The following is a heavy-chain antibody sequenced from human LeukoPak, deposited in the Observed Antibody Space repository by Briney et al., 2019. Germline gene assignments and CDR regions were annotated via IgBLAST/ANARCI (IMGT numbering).Heavy chain of an antibody. CDR3: ATDYYDFWSGYLPPFDP. Sequence: ASVKVSCKVSGYTLTGLSMHWVRQAPGKGLEWMGGFDPEDGETIYAQKFQGRVTMTEDTSTDTAYMELSSLRSEDTAVYYCATDYYDFWSGYLPPFDPWGQGTLVTVSS. J-gene: IGHJ5*02. V-gene: IGHV1-24*01. CDR1: GYTLTGLS. D-gene: IGHD3-3*01. CDR2: FDPEDGET.